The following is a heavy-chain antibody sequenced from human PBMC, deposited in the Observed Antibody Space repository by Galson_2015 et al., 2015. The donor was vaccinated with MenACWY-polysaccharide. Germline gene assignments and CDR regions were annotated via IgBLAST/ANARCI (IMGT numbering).Heavy chain of an antibody. D-gene: IGHD2-2*01. CDR3: ARGYCSSNSCHFYFDY. CDR1: GGSFSGYY. J-gene: IGHJ4*02. CDR2: INHSGST. Sequence: ETLSLTCAVYGGSFSGYYWSWIRQPPGKGLEWIGEINHSGSTNYNPSLKSRVTISVDTPKNQFYLKLSSVTAADTAVYHCARGYCSSNSCHFYFDYWGQGTLVTVSS. V-gene: IGHV4-34*01.